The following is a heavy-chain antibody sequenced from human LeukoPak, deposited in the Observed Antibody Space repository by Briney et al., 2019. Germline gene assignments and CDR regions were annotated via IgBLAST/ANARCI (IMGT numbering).Heavy chain of an antibody. CDR1: GASISSSAYY. D-gene: IGHD1-26*01. CDR2: ISYSGDS. V-gene: IGHV4-39*07. Sequence: SETLSLTCTVSGASISSSAYYWGWIRQPPGKGLEWIGSISYSGDSYYNPPLKSRVNLSVDTSKNQFSLKLTSVTAADTAVYYCARLSHVIKWELLNYYFDYWGQGTLVTVSS. CDR3: ARLSHVIKWELLNYYFDY. J-gene: IGHJ4*02.